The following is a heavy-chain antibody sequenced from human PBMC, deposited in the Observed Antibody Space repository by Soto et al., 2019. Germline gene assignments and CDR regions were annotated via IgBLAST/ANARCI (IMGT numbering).Heavy chain of an antibody. CDR1: GGSISSAAYY. D-gene: IGHD1-26*01. V-gene: IGHV4-31*03. Sequence: SETLSLTCTVSGGSISSAAYYWSWIRQHPGKGLEWIGYISHSGSTYYNPSLKSRVIISVDTSKNQFSLSLTSVTAADTAVYYCARDRYSGSYYYYYGMDVWGQGTTVTVSS. J-gene: IGHJ6*02. CDR2: ISHSGST. CDR3: ARDRYSGSYYYYYGMDV.